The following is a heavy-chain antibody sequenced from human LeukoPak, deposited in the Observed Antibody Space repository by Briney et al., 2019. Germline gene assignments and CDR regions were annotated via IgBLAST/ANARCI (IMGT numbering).Heavy chain of an antibody. D-gene: IGHD6-25*01. V-gene: IGHV3-66*02. CDR1: GFTFSDYY. CDR2: IYSGGST. J-gene: IGHJ4*02. CDR3: ARSSIAARRAGDY. Sequence: GGSLRLSCAASGFTFSDYYMSWIRQAPGKGLGWVSVIYSGGSTYYADSVKGRFTISRDNSKNTLYLQMNSLRAEDTAVYYCARSSIAARRAGDYWGQGALVTVSS.